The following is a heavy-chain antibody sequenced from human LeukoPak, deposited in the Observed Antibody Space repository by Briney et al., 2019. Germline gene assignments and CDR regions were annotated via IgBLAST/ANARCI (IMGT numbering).Heavy chain of an antibody. J-gene: IGHJ4*02. CDR1: GGSFSGYY. D-gene: IGHD3-3*01. CDR2: INHSGST. CDR3: ASPGHDFWSGYYREFDY. V-gene: IGHV4-34*01. Sequence: SETLSLTCAVYGGSFSGYYWSWIRQPPGKGLEWIGEINHSGSTNYNPSLKSRVTISVDTSKNQFSLKLSSVTAVDTAVYYCASPGHDFWSGYYREFDYWGQGTLVTVSS.